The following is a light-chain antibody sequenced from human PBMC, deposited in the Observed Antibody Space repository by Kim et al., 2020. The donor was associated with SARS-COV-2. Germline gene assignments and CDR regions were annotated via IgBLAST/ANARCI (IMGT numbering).Light chain of an antibody. CDR2: GAS. Sequence: LSPGERATLSCRASQSVSSSYLAWYQQKPGQAPRLLIYGASSRATGIPDWFSGSGSGTDFTLTISRLEPEDFAVYYCQQYGSSPLTFGGGTKLEI. CDR1: QSVSSSY. CDR3: QQYGSSPLT. J-gene: IGKJ4*01. V-gene: IGKV3-20*01.